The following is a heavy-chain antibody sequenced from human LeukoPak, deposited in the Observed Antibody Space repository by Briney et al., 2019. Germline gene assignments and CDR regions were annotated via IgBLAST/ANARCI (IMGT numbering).Heavy chain of an antibody. D-gene: IGHD6-13*01. V-gene: IGHV3-53*01. CDR2: IYSDGRT. CDR3: AGNLYSSSWSDY. Sequence: GGSLRLSCAASGFTVTNNYMTWVRQAPGEGLDWVSVIYSDGRTYYADSVKDRFIISRDNSKNTLYLQMNSLKPEDTALYYCAGNLYSSSWSDYWGRGTLVTVSS. J-gene: IGHJ4*02. CDR1: GFTVTNNY.